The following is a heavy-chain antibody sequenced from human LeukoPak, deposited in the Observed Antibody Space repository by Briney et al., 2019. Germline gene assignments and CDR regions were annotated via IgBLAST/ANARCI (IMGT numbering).Heavy chain of an antibody. CDR1: GVSISSSNSY. V-gene: IGHV4-39*07. CDR3: ARGAGTGHYEFDY. J-gene: IGHJ4*02. D-gene: IGHD3-9*01. CDR2: IYYSGNT. Sequence: SETLSLTCTVSGVSISSSNSYWGWIRQPPGKGLEWIGSIYYSGNTYYNASLKSQVSISIDTSKNQFSLKLSSVTAADTAVYYCARGAGTGHYEFDYWGQGTLVAVSS.